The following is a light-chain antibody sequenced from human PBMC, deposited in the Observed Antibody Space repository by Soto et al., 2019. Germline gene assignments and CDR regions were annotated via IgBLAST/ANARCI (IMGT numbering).Light chain of an antibody. V-gene: IGKV3-15*01. CDR3: QKYNTWPLT. Sequence: EIVMTQSPATLSVSPGERATLSCRASQSVSSDLAWYEQKPGQAPRLLIYGASTRATGIPARFSGSGSGTDYTLNISSLESEDFGVYYCQKYNTWPLTFGGGTKVEIK. J-gene: IGKJ4*01. CDR1: QSVSSD. CDR2: GAS.